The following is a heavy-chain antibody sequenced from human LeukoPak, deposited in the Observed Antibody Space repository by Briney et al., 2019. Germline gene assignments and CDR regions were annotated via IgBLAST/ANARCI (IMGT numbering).Heavy chain of an antibody. CDR1: GCTFTGYH. D-gene: IGHD6-13*01. Sequence: GASVKVSCKASGCTFTGYHIHWVRQAPGQGLEWMGRINPYSGHTNFAQKFQGRVTMTRDTSITTAYMDLSSLTPDDTAVYFCARDQGSLTRSWYTGYWGQGTQVTVSS. CDR2: INPYSGHT. CDR3: ARDQGSLTRSWYTGY. J-gene: IGHJ4*02. V-gene: IGHV1-2*06.